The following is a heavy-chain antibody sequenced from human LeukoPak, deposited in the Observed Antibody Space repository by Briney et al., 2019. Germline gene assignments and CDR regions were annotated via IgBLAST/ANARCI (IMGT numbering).Heavy chain of an antibody. V-gene: IGHV3-23*01. CDR3: AKGQELDDGVFDS. D-gene: IGHD4-17*01. J-gene: IGHJ4*02. Sequence: PGGSLRLSCAASGFTFSTHAMTWVRQTPGKGLEWVSTIRGNVDTTHYADSVKGRVTISRDNSKNTLYLQMNSLRAEDTAIYYCAKGQELDDGVFDSWGQGALVTVSS. CDR2: IRGNVDTT. CDR1: GFTFSTHA.